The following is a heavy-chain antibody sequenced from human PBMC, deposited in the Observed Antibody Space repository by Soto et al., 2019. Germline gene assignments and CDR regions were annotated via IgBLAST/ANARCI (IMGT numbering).Heavy chain of an antibody. Sequence: ASVKVSCKASGYTFSSYGISWVRQAPGQGLEWMGWISAYHGKRNYAQKFQGRVTMTTDTTTNTAYMELRSLRSDDTAVYYGAEASGHYYEALDYWGQ. CDR3: AEASGHYYEALDY. V-gene: IGHV1-18*04. CDR2: ISAYHGKR. CDR1: GYTFSSYG. D-gene: IGHD3-22*01. J-gene: IGHJ4*02.